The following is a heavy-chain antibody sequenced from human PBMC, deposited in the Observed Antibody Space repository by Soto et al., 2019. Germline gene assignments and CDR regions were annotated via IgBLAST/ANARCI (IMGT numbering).Heavy chain of an antibody. D-gene: IGHD1-26*01. Sequence: QVQLVESGGGVVQPGRSLRLSCAASGFTFSSYAMHWVRQAPGKGLEWVAVISYYGSNKYYADSVKGRFTISRDNSKNTLYLQMNSLRAEDTSVYYCARDGTVVGATRGVDAFDIWGQGTMVTVSS. V-gene: IGHV3-30-3*01. CDR2: ISYYGSNK. J-gene: IGHJ3*02. CDR3: ARDGTVVGATRGVDAFDI. CDR1: GFTFSSYA.